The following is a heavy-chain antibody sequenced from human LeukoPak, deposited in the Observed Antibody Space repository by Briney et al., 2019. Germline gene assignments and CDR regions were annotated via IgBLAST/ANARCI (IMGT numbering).Heavy chain of an antibody. V-gene: IGHV3-21*01. CDR1: GFTFSSYS. CDR2: ISGSSSYM. J-gene: IGHJ4*02. Sequence: GGSLRLSCAASGFTFSSYSMNWVRQAPGKGLEWVSSISGSSSYMYYADSVKGRFTISRDNAKNSLYLQMNSLRAEDTAVYYCARGCGWYYYFDYWGQGTLVTVSS. CDR3: ARGCGWYYYFDY. D-gene: IGHD6-19*01.